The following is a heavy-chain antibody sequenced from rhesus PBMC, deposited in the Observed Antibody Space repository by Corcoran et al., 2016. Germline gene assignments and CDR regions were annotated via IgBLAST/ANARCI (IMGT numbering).Heavy chain of an antibody. CDR1: GFTFSDYY. V-gene: IGHV3-116*02. CDR2: IRNRVNGGTK. J-gene: IGHJ4*01. CDR3: TRGWDFYY. Sequence: EVRLVDSGGGLLQPGGSLRLSCAASGFTFSDYYMSWVRQNPGNGAKWVTFIRNRVNGGTKEYAASMKGRFTISRDDSKSIVSLEINNLKTEDAAVYYCTRGWDFYYWGQGVLVTVSS.